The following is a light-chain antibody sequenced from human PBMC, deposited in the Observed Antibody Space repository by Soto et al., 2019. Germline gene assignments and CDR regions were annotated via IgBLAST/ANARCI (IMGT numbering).Light chain of an antibody. J-gene: IGKJ1*01. CDR3: QQYGSSPQT. Sequence: EIVLTQSPGTLSLSPVERATLSCRSSQSVYSTYLAWYQQKPGQAPRLLIYDTSSRATGIPDRFSGSGSGTDFTLTISRLEPEDFAVYYCQQYGSSPQTFGQGTKV. V-gene: IGKV3-20*01. CDR1: QSVYSTY. CDR2: DTS.